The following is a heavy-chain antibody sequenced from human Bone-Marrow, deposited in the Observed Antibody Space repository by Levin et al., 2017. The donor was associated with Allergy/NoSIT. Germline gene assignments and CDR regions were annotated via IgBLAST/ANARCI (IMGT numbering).Heavy chain of an antibody. V-gene: IGHV1-8*01. D-gene: IGHD4-23*01. CDR2: MNPNSGNT. CDR1: GYTFTSYD. CDR3: ARAGPPGGNWFDP. J-gene: IGHJ5*02. Sequence: GESLKISCKASGYTFTSYDINWVRQATGQGLEWMGWMNPNSGNTGYAQKFQGRVTMTRNTSISTAYMELSSLRSEDTAVYYCARAGPPGGNWFDPWGQGTLVTVSS.